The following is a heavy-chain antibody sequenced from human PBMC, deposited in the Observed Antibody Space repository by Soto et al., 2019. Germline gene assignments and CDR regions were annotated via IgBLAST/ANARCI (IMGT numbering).Heavy chain of an antibody. CDR3: AKDAIREWLVAYYFDY. Sequence: EVQLLESGGGLVQPGGSLRLSCAASGFTFSSYAMSWVRQAPGKGLELGSAISGSGGSTYYADSVKGRFTISRDNSKNTLYLQMNSLRAEDTAVYYCAKDAIREWLVAYYFDYWGQGTLVTVSS. CDR1: GFTFSSYA. V-gene: IGHV3-23*01. CDR2: ISGSGGST. J-gene: IGHJ4*02. D-gene: IGHD3-3*01.